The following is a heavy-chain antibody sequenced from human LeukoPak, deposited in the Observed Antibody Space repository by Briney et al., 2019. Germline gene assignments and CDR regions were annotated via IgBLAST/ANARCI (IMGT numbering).Heavy chain of an antibody. CDR3: ARDPDRAAAGMWFDP. V-gene: IGHV3-30*03. CDR2: ISYDGRNQ. CDR1: GFSFNSYG. J-gene: IGHJ5*02. D-gene: IGHD6-13*01. Sequence: PGGSLRLSCAASGFSFNSYGMHWVRQAPGKGLEWVAAISYDGRNQYYADSVKGRFTISRDNAKNSLYLQMNSLRAEDTAVYYCARDPDRAAAGMWFDPWGQGTLVTVSS.